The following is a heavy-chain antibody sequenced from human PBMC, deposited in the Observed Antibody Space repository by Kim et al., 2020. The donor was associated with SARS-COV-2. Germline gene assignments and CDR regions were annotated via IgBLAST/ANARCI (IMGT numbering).Heavy chain of an antibody. CDR1: GGSISSGNYY. J-gene: IGHJ4*02. CDR3: AGGPHDSSRYWPYYFDF. D-gene: IGHD3-22*01. CDR2: IHTSGDT. V-gene: IGHV4-61*02. Sequence: SETLSLTCTVSGGSISSGNYYWSWIRQPAGKGLQWIGRIHTSGDTNYNPSLKSRVTISVDTSKNQFSLTLSSVTAADTAVYYCAGGPHDSSRYWPYYFDFWGQGTLVTVSS.